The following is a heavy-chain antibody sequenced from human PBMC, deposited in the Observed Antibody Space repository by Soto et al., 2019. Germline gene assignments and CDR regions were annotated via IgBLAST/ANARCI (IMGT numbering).Heavy chain of an antibody. V-gene: IGHV1-18*04. J-gene: IGHJ3*02. CDR2: ISAYNGNT. Sequence: VASVKVSCKASGYTFTSYGISWVRQAPGQGLEWMGRISAYNGNTNYAQKLQGRVTMTTDTSTSTAYMELRSLRSDDTAVYYCARDVTGPGGLGYCSGGSCNDAFDIWGQGTMVTVSS. D-gene: IGHD2-15*01. CDR3: ARDVTGPGGLGYCSGGSCNDAFDI. CDR1: GYTFTSYG.